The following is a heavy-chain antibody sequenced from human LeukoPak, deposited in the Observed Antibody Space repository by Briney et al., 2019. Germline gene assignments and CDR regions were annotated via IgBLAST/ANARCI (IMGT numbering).Heavy chain of an antibody. CDR2: IIPIFVIA. CDR1: VGTFSSYA. D-gene: IGHD3-10*01. Sequence: SVRVSCTASVGTFSSYAISWVRQAPGHGVEWMGGIIPIFVIANSPQKFQGRVTITTDESTSTGYMELSSLRSEDTAVYYCARVPLVFQRVYYYGSGSYPNDYYYYYYMDVWGKGTTVTVSS. J-gene: IGHJ6*03. CDR3: ARVPLVFQRVYYYGSGSYPNDYYYYYYMDV. V-gene: IGHV1-69*05.